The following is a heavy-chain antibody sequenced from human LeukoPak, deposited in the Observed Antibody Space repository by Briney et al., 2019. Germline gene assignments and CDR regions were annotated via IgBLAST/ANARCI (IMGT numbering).Heavy chain of an antibody. CDR1: GFTFSSYA. Sequence: GGSLRLSCAASGFTFSSYAMHWVRQAPVKGLEYVSAINGHGDSTYYANSVKGRFTISRDNSKNTLYLQMGTLRPEDMAVYYCARVYGYNYDYWGQGTLVTVSS. J-gene: IGHJ4*02. V-gene: IGHV3-64*01. D-gene: IGHD5-12*01. CDR3: ARVYGYNYDY. CDR2: INGHGDST.